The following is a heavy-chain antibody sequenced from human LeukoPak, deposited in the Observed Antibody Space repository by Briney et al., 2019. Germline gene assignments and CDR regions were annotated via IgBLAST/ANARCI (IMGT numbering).Heavy chain of an antibody. CDR1: GGSISSGGYY. CDR3: ARDLQGYCSGGSCYGGLGAFDI. Sequence: SQTLSLTCTVSGGSISSGGYYWSWIRQHPGKGLEWIGYIYYSGSTYYNPSLKSRVTISVDTSKNQFSLKLSSVTAADTAVYYCARDLQGYCSGGSCYGGLGAFDIWGQGKMVTVSS. CDR2: IYYSGST. D-gene: IGHD2-15*01. V-gene: IGHV4-31*03. J-gene: IGHJ3*02.